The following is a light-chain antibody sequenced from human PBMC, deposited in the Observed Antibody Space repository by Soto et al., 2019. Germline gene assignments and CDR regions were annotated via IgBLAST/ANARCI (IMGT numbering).Light chain of an antibody. J-gene: IGKJ4*01. CDR3: QQYDNLPPHRG. CDR2: DAS. V-gene: IGKV1-33*01. Sequence: DIQMTQSPSSLSASVGDRVTITCQASQDISNYLNWYQQKPGKAPKLLIYDASNLETGVPSRFSGSGSGTDFTFTISSLQPEDIATYYCQQYDNLPPHRGFGGGTKVDIK. CDR1: QDISNY.